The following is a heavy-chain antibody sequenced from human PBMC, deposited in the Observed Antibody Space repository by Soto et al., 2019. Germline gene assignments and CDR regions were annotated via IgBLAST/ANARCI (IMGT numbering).Heavy chain of an antibody. CDR1: GGTFSNSA. D-gene: IGHD6-25*01. CDR2: IMPIFRTP. CDR3: ARDKERQQLGGNYYYILDV. J-gene: IGHJ6*02. Sequence: QVHLEQSGAEVKKPGSSVKVSCKASGGTFSNSAISWVRQAPGQGLEWMGGIMPIFRTPDYAQRFQGRVTITADXPXTXAXXELSGLRSDDTAVYYCARDKERQQLGGNYYYILDVWGQGTTVTVSS. V-gene: IGHV1-69*12.